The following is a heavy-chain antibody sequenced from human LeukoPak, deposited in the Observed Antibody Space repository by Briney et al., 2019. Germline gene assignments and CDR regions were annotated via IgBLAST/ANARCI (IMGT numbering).Heavy chain of an antibody. CDR2: ISYDGSNK. Sequence: PGGPLRLSCAASGFTFSSYAMHWVRQAPGKGLEWVAVISYDGSNKYYADSVKGRFTISRDNSKNTLYLQMNSLRAEDTAVYYCASEHDYGDQPLDYWGQGTLVTVSS. CDR3: ASEHDYGDQPLDY. J-gene: IGHJ4*02. CDR1: GFTFSSYA. V-gene: IGHV3-30-3*01. D-gene: IGHD4-17*01.